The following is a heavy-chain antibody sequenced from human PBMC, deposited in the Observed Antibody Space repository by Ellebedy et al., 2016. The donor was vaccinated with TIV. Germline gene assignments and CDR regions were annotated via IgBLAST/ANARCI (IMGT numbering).Heavy chain of an antibody. CDR2: IRSKAYGGTT. Sequence: GGSLRLSXTASGFTFGDYAMSWFRQAPGKGLEWVGFIRSKAYGGTTEYAASVKGRFTISRDDSKSIAYLQMNSLKTEDTAVYYCTRDASSSWVPDNWFNPWGQGTLVTVSS. J-gene: IGHJ5*02. V-gene: IGHV3-49*03. CDR1: GFTFGDYA. D-gene: IGHD6-13*01. CDR3: TRDASSSWVPDNWFNP.